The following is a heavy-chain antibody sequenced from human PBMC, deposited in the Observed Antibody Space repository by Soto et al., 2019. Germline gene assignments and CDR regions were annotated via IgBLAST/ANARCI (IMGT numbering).Heavy chain of an antibody. CDR2: ISAYNGNT. Sequence: GASVKVSCKASGYTFTSYGISWVRQAPGQGLEWMGWISAYNGNTNYAQKLQGRVTMTTDTSTSTAYMELRSLRSDDTAVYYCARVKAGEGYYYYGMDVWGQGTTVTVSS. J-gene: IGHJ6*02. V-gene: IGHV1-18*04. CDR3: ARVKAGEGYYYYGMDV. CDR1: GYTFTSYG. D-gene: IGHD7-27*01.